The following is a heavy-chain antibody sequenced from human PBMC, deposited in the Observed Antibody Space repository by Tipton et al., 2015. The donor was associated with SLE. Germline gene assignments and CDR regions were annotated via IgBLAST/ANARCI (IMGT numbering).Heavy chain of an antibody. V-gene: IGHV3-21*01. CDR3: ARDPWGAVVPGAIRGDYYYFMDV. D-gene: IGHD2-2*01. J-gene: IGHJ6*03. CDR1: GFTFSRYW. Sequence: GSLRLSCAASGFTFSRYWMSWVRQAPGKGLEWVSSISSSSRYIYYSDSVRGRFTISRDNAKNSLSLQLGSLRAEDTAVYYCARDPWGAVVPGAIRGDYYYFMDVWGEGTTVTVSS. CDR2: ISSSSRYI.